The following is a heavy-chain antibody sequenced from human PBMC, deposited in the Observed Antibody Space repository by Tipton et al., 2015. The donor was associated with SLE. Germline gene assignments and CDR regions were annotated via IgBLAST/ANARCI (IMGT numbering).Heavy chain of an antibody. CDR1: GFTFSSYA. CDR2: IYSGGST. CDR3: AKGAGATTGFFDC. D-gene: IGHD1-26*01. Sequence: SLRLSCAASGFTFSSYAMSWVRQAPGKGLEWVSVIYSGGSTYYADSVKGRFTISRDNSKNTLYLQMNSLRAEDTAVYYCAKGAGATTGFFDCWGQGTLVTVSS. V-gene: IGHV3-23*03. J-gene: IGHJ4*02.